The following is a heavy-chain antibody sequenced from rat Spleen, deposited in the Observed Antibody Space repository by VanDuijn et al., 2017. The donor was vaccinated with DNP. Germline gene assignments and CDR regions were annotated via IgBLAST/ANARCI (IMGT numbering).Heavy chain of an antibody. D-gene: IGHD1-11*01. CDR1: GFTFSVYN. CDR3: ATFEGRDA. CDR2: ISYEGSRT. J-gene: IGHJ4*01. V-gene: IGHV5-7*01. Sequence: EVQLVESGGDLVRPGGSLKLSCTASGFTFSVYNMAWVRQSPRTGLEWVATISYEGSRTYYRDSVKGRFTISRDNAKSTLYLQMDSLRSEDTATYYCATFEGRDAWGRGTSVTVSS.